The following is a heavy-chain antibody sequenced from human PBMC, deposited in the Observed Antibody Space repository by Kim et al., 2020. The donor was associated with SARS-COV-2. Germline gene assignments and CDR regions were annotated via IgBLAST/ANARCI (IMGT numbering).Heavy chain of an antibody. CDR2: IYYSGST. CDR1: GGSISSSY. CDR3: ARGGISRIDY. D-gene: IGHD3-16*01. V-gene: IGHV4-59*08. J-gene: IGHJ4*02. Sequence: ETLSLTCTVSGGSISSSYWSWIRQPPGKGLEWIGYIYYSGSTNYNPSLKSRVTISVETSKNKFSLNLSSVTAADTAVYYCARGGISRIDYWGRGTLVTVSP.